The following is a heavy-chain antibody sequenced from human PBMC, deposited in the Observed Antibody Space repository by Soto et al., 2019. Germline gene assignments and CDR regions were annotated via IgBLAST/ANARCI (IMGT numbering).Heavy chain of an antibody. V-gene: IGHV1-18*01. J-gene: IGHJ4*02. CDR3: ATYYYDSSGYLLDY. CDR2: INPSGGNR. D-gene: IGHD3-22*01. CDR1: GYSFSFYG. Sequence: ASVKVSCKASGYSFSFYGINWVRQAPGQGLEWMGMINPSGGNRNFAQKFEGRVTMTTATSTSTVYMELSSLRSEDTAIYYCATYYYDSSGYLLDYWGQGTLVTVSS.